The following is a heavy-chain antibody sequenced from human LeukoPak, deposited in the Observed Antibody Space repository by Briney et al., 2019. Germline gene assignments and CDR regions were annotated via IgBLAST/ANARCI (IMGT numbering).Heavy chain of an antibody. Sequence: GGSLLLSCAASGFTVSSNYMSWVRQAPGKGLEWVSVIYSGGSTYYADSVKGRFTISRDNSKNTLYLQMNSLRAEDTAVYYCARDLFPTYFDYWGQGTLVTVSS. D-gene: IGHD3-10*01. CDR3: ARDLFPTYFDY. V-gene: IGHV3-66*01. CDR1: GFTVSSNY. CDR2: IYSGGST. J-gene: IGHJ4*02.